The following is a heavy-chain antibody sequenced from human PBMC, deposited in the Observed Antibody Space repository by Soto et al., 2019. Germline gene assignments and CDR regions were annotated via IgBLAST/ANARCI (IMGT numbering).Heavy chain of an antibody. V-gene: IGHV1-24*01. D-gene: IGHD3-10*01. J-gene: IGHJ4*02. CDR3: PDSLWFGKGKGGEGNSLDF. CDR1: AYSLTELS. CDR2: FAPEDGET. Sequence: QVQLLQSGAEVKKPGASVKVSCKVSAYSLTELSMHWVRQAPGKGLEWMGGFAPEDGETIYAQKFQGRVTLTEDTSTDPAYMELRNLRSEYTPVYYCPDSLWFGKGKGGEGNSLDFSGQGSPITVAS.